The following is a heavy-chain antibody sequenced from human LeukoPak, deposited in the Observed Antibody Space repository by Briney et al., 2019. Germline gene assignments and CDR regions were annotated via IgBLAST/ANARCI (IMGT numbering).Heavy chain of an antibody. Sequence: SETLSLTCAVYGGSFSGYYWSWIRQPPGKGLEWIGEINHSGSTNYNPSLKRRVTISVDTSKNQFSPKLTSVTAADTAVYYCARGATTNFDYWGQGTLVTVSS. D-gene: IGHD1-14*01. CDR1: GGSFSGYY. V-gene: IGHV4-34*01. J-gene: IGHJ4*02. CDR3: ARGATTNFDY. CDR2: INHSGST.